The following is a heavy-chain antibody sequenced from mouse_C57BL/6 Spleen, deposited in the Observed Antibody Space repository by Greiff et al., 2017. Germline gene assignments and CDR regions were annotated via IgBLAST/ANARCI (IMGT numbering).Heavy chain of an antibody. D-gene: IGHD1-1*01. CDR3: ARRLLRGYFDY. CDR2: IYPGSGNT. J-gene: IGHJ2*01. V-gene: IGHV1-76*01. CDR1: GYTFTDYY. Sequence: QVQLQQSGAELVRPGASVKLSCKASGYTFTDYYINWVKQRPGQGLEWIARIYPGSGNTYYNEKFKGKATLTAEKSSSTAYMQLSSLTSEDSAVYFWARRLLRGYFDYWGQGTTLTVSS.